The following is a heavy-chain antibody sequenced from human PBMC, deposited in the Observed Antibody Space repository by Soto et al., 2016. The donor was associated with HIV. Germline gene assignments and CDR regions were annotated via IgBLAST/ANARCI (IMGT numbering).Heavy chain of an antibody. Sequence: EVQLVESGGGLVQPGGSLRLSCAASGFTFSSYAMYWVRQAPGKGLEYVSAISSNGGSTHYANSVKGRFTISRDNSKNTLYLQMGSLRAEDTAVYYCARGNGYDSSGYYFYYYYGMDVWGQGTTVTVSS. CDR2: ISSNGGST. J-gene: IGHJ6*02. V-gene: IGHV3-64*01. CDR1: GFTFSSYA. D-gene: IGHD3-22*01. CDR3: ARGNGYDSSGYYFYYYYGMDV.